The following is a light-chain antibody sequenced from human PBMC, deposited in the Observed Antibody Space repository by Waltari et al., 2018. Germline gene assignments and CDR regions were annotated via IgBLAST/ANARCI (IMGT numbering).Light chain of an antibody. CDR1: SSHVGSYNL. CDR3: CSYVRDITWV. J-gene: IGLJ3*02. CDR2: EGT. V-gene: IGLV2-23*01. Sequence: QSALTHPASVSGSPGQSITISCPGPSSHVGSYNLVSWSQHHPGKAPKLMIYEGTQRPSGVSDRFSGSKSGDTASLTISGLQAEDEADYYCCSYVRDITWVFGGGTKLTVL.